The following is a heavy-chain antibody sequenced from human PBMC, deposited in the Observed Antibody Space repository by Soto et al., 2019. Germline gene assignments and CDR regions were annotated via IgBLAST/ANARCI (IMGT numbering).Heavy chain of an antibody. J-gene: IGHJ4*01. CDR1: RYTFTSYS. CDR3: ARGYYYDNSAWPPGE. Sequence: SVKVTCKASRYTFTSYSLHWLRQSPGKGLEWMGIINPSGGSTSYAQKFQGRVTMTRDTSTSTVYMELSSLRSEDTAVYYCARGYYYDNSAWPPGEWGQGTLVTVSS. CDR2: INPSGGST. D-gene: IGHD3-22*01. V-gene: IGHV1-46*01.